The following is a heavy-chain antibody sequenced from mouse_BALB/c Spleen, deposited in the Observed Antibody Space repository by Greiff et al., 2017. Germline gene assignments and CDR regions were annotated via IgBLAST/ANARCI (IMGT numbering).Heavy chain of an antibody. V-gene: IGHV1-77*01. CDR1: GYTFTDYY. CDR3: ATGYYFDY. J-gene: IGHJ2*01. D-gene: IGHD4-1*01. CDR2: IYPGSGST. Sequence: QVQLQQSGPELVKPGASVKISCKASGYTFTDYYINWVKQRTGQGLEWIGEIYPGSGSTYYNEKFKGKATLTSDKSSSTAYMELSSLTSEDSAVYYCATGYYFDYWGQGTTLTVSS.